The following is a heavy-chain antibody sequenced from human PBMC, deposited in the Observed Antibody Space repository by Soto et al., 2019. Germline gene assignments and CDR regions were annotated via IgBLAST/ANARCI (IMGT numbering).Heavy chain of an antibody. CDR3: ASPPPDIVVEVPPRERETDYYYYMDV. Sequence: QVQLVESGGGLVKPGGSLRLSCTASGFRFSDYYMSWIRQAPGKGLEWISYISSSGSTIYYADSVKGRFTISRDNAKNSLYLQMNSLRAEDTAVYYCASPPPDIVVEVPPRERETDYYYYMDVWGKGTTVTVSS. CDR1: GFRFSDYY. CDR2: ISSSGSTI. D-gene: IGHD2-15*01. J-gene: IGHJ6*03. V-gene: IGHV3-11*01.